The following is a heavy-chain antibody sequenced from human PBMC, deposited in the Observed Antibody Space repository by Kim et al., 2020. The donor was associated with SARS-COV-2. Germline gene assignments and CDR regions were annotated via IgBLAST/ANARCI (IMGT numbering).Heavy chain of an antibody. Sequence: GGSLRLSCSASGFTFSSYAMHWVRQAPGKGLEYVSAISSNGGSTYYADSVKGRFTISRDNSKNTLYLQMSSLRAEDTAVYYCVKVGWSNAFDIWGQGTMVTVSS. J-gene: IGHJ3*02. CDR3: VKVGWSNAFDI. CDR1: GFTFSSYA. CDR2: ISSNGGST. V-gene: IGHV3-64D*09. D-gene: IGHD6-19*01.